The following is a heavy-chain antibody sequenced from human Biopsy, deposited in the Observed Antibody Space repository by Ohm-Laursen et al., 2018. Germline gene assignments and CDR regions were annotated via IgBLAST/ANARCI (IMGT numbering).Heavy chain of an antibody. CDR1: GVSISGSS. CDR2: ISYSRDT. CDR3: AKHGSGWTGDDAFHI. D-gene: IGHD6-19*01. V-gene: IGHV4-59*08. J-gene: IGHJ3*02. Sequence: SETLSLTCTVSGVSISGSSWSWIRQAPGKGLEWIGYISYSRDTNYNPSLKSRITISVDTSKNQFSLKLTSVTAADTAVYYCAKHGSGWTGDDAFHIWGQGTMVTVSS.